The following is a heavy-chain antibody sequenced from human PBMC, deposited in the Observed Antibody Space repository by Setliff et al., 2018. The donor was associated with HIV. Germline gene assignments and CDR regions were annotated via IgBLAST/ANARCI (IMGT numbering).Heavy chain of an antibody. J-gene: IGHJ5*01. CDR1: GFTVSSNY. Sequence: GGSLRLSCAASGFTVSSNYMSWVRQAPGKGLECISIIYSGDSTYYADSVKGRFTVSRDNSKDTLTLQMNDLRAEDTGLYYCAKDYTTTFWEYNWFDFWGQGTLVTVSS. CDR2: IYSGDST. D-gene: IGHD3-3*01. CDR3: AKDYTTTFWEYNWFDF. V-gene: IGHV3-53*01.